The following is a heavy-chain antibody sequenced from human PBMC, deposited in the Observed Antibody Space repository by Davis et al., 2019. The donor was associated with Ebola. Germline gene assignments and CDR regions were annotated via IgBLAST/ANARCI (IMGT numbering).Heavy chain of an antibody. CDR2: IYYNGNT. CDR1: GGSISKYL. V-gene: IGHV4-59*01. J-gene: IGHJ6*04. D-gene: IGHD1-26*01. Sequence: MPSETLSLTCTVSGGSISKYLWTWIRQAPGKGLEWIGDIYYNGNTNYNPSLKSRVTMSVDTARNQFSLKLTSVTTPDTAVYYWARDIGLELRRPYHYGLDVWGTGTTVTVSS. CDR3: ARDIGLELRRPYHYGLDV.